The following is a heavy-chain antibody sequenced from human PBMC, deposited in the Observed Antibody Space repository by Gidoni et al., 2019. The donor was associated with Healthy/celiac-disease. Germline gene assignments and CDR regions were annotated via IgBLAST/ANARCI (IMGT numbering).Heavy chain of an antibody. CDR2: IYYSGST. CDR3: ARLFSFAGDY. V-gene: IGHV4-39*01. CDR1: GGSISSSSYY. J-gene: IGHJ4*02. D-gene: IGHD2-2*01. Sequence: QLQLQESGPGLVKPSETLSLTCTVSGGSISSSSYYWGWIRQPPGKGVEWIGSIYYSGSTYYNPSLKSRVTISVDTSKNQFSLKLSSVTAADTAVYYCARLFSFAGDYWGQGTLVTVSS.